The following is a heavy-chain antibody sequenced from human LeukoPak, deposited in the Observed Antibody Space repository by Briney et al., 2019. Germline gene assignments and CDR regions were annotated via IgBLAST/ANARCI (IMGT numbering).Heavy chain of an antibody. CDR1: GCTFSSNS. V-gene: IGHV3-30*02. Sequence: GGSLRLTCTASGCTFSSNSMHWVRQAPGQGLERVAFIRFYGSSKNYANSFKGRFTITRDNSTNTLYLQMSSLRAEDKAVYYCVKGLGGSYLDLWGKGTLVTVSS. CDR3: VKGLGGSYLDL. D-gene: IGHD1-26*01. J-gene: IGHJ4*02. CDR2: IRFYGSSK.